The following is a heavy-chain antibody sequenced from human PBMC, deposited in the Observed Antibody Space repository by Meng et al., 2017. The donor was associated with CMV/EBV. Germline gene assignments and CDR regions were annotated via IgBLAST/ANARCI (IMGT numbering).Heavy chain of an antibody. V-gene: IGHV4-39*07. CDR1: GGSISSSSYY. D-gene: IGHD4-23*01. CDR3: ARAVEFDAFDI. CDR2: IYYSGST. Sequence: GSLSLTCTVSGGSISSSSYYWGWIRQPPGKGLEWIGSIYYSGSTYYNPSLKSRVTISVDTSKNQFSLKLSSVTAADTAVYYCARAVEFDAFDIWGQGTMVTVSS. J-gene: IGHJ3*02.